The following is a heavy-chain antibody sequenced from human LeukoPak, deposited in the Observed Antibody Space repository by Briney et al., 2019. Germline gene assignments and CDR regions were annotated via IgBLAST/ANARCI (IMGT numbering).Heavy chain of an antibody. CDR1: GYTFTNSY. D-gene: IGHD5-24*01. J-gene: IGHJ3*02. CDR2: INPDGGNT. Sequence: ASVKVSCKASGYTFTNSYIHWVRQALGQVLEWMGLINPDGGNTNYAQNFQGRVTLTRDTSTSTVYMELSSLRSEDTAIYYCARIRDGYNDAYDIWGQGTVVTVPS. V-gene: IGHV1-46*01. CDR3: ARIRDGYNDAYDI.